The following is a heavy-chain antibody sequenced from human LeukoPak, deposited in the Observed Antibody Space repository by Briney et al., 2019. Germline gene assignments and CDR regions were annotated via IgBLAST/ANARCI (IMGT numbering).Heavy chain of an antibody. V-gene: IGHV3-48*03. J-gene: IGHJ4*02. CDR1: GFTFSSYE. Sequence: AGGSLRLSCAASGFTFSSYEMNWVRQAPGKELEWVSYISSSGTTIYYADSVKGRFTISRDNAKNSLYLQMNSLRAEDTAVYYCARRYCSSTSCLIDYWGQGTLVTVSS. D-gene: IGHD2-2*01. CDR2: ISSSGTTI. CDR3: ARRYCSSTSCLIDY.